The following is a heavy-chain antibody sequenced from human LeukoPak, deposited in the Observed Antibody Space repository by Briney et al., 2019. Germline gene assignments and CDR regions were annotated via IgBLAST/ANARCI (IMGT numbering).Heavy chain of an antibody. CDR1: GFTFSSYG. Sequence: GGSLRLSCAASGFTFSSYGMHWVRQAPGKGLEWVAVISYDGSNKYYADSVKGRFTISRDNSKNTLYLQMNSLRAEDTAVYYCARDGARPGIAAAGIIYWGQGTLVTVSS. CDR2: ISYDGSNK. D-gene: IGHD6-13*01. CDR3: ARDGARPGIAAAGIIY. V-gene: IGHV3-30*03. J-gene: IGHJ4*02.